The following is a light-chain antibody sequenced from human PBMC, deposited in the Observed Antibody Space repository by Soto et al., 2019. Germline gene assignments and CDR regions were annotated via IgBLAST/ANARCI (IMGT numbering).Light chain of an antibody. CDR2: DVS. Sequence: QSALTQPASVSGSPGQSITISCTGTSSDIGAYKYVSWYQKQPGKAPKLMIFDVSIRPSGVSDRFSGSKSGNTASLTISGLQAEDEADYYCSSYTSTSTLVVFGGGTKVTVL. V-gene: IGLV2-14*03. J-gene: IGLJ2*01. CDR1: SSDIGAYKY. CDR3: SSYTSTSTLVV.